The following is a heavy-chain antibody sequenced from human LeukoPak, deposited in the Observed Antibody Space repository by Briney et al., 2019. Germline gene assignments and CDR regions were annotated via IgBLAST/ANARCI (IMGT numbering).Heavy chain of an antibody. CDR3: ARGGTNYYYMDV. J-gene: IGHJ6*03. CDR2: INSDGSST. CDR1: GFTFSSYW. D-gene: IGHD3-10*01. Sequence: GGSLRLSCAASGFTFSSYWMHWVRQAPGKGLVWVSRINSDGSSTSYADSVKGRLTISRDNSKNTLYLQLNTVRAEDTALYYCARGGTNYYYMDVWGNGTTVTVSS. V-gene: IGHV3-74*01.